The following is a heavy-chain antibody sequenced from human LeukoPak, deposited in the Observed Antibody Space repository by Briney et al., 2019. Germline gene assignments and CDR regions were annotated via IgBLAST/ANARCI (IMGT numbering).Heavy chain of an antibody. J-gene: IGHJ6*03. D-gene: IGHD6-13*01. CDR3: ARGTRQQLAYYYYYMDV. V-gene: IGHV4-4*07. CDR2: IYTSGST. CDR1: GVSISSYY. Sequence: PSETLSLTCTVSGVSISSYYWSWIRQPAGKGLEWIGRIYTSGSTNYNPSLKSRVTMSVDTSKNQFSLKLSSVTAADTAVYYCARGTRQQLAYYYYYMDVWGKGTTVTVSS.